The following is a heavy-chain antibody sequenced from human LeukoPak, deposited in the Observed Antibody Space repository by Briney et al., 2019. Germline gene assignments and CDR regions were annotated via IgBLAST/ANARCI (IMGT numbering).Heavy chain of an antibody. CDR2: ISTNGGNT. CDR3: VKGKGYYGSGSPDS. Sequence: PGGSLRLSCSASEFTFSSYAMHWVRQAPGKGLQYVSAISTNGGNTYYADPVEGRFTISRDNSKNTLYLQMSSLRPEDTAVYYCVKGKGYYGSGSPDSWGQGTLVTVSS. J-gene: IGHJ5*01. CDR1: EFTFSSYA. V-gene: IGHV3-64D*09. D-gene: IGHD3-10*01.